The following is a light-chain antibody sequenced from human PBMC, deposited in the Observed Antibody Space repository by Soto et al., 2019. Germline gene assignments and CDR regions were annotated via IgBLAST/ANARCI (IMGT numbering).Light chain of an antibody. J-gene: IGKJ3*01. Sequence: DIQMTQSPSTLSASVGDRVTITRRASQTINTWLAWYQQKPGKAPKLLIYRASNLVSGVPSRFSGSGSGTEFTLTISSLQPDDFSIYYCQQYETYSGTFGPGTKVDI. CDR3: QQYETYSGT. V-gene: IGKV1-5*03. CDR2: RAS. CDR1: QTINTW.